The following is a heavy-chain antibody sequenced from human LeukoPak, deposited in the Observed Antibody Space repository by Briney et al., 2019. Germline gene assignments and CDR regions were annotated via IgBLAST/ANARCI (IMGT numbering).Heavy chain of an antibody. Sequence: SETLSLTCTVSGASMSGLSWSWMRQAPGKGLEWIGSIYYSGSTYYNPSLKSRVTISVDTSKNQFSLKLSSVPAADTAVYYCARLYGLGSYSLHYYYYYMDVWGKGTTVTISS. D-gene: IGHD3-10*01. CDR2: IYYSGST. CDR1: GASMSGLS. V-gene: IGHV4-39*01. J-gene: IGHJ6*03. CDR3: ARLYGLGSYSLHYYYYYMDV.